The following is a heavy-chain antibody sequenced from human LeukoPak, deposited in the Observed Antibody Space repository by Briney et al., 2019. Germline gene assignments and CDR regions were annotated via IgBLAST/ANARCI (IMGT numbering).Heavy chain of an antibody. V-gene: IGHV3-23*01. CDR2: ISGSGGST. CDR3: AKDAKRNYDFWDRFDY. CDR1: GFTFSTYA. Sequence: GSLRLSCAASGFTFSTYAMSWVRQAPGKGLEWVSAISGSGGSTYYADSVKGRFTISRDNSKNTLYLQMNSLRAEDTALYYCAKDAKRNYDFWDRFDYWGQGTLVTVSS. J-gene: IGHJ4*02. D-gene: IGHD3-3*01.